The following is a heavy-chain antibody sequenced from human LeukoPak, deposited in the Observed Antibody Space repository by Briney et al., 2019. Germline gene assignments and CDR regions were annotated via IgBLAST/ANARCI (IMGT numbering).Heavy chain of an antibody. CDR2: IKEDGSEK. Sequence: GGSLRLSCAASGFTFSTYWMTWVRQTPGKGLEWVANIKEDGSEKYYVDSVKGRFTISGDNAKNSLYLQMNSLRAEDTAVYYCARNPELGSDSTGYRAFDIWGQGIMVTVSS. CDR3: ARNPELGSDSTGYRAFDI. CDR1: GFTFSTYW. D-gene: IGHD3-22*01. J-gene: IGHJ3*02. V-gene: IGHV3-7*01.